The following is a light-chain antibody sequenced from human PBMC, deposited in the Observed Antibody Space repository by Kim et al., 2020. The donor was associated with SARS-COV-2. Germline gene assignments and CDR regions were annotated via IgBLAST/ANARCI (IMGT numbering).Light chain of an antibody. CDR3: QQCNSWPRT. CDR2: AAS. J-gene: IGKJ1*01. Sequence: SVSPGDRVTLSCGASESVYSNLAWYQQKPGEAPRLLMYAASTRAAGVPARFSGSGSGTEFTLVISSLQSEDFAVYYCQQCNSWPRTFGQGTKVEIK. CDR1: ESVYSN. V-gene: IGKV3-15*01.